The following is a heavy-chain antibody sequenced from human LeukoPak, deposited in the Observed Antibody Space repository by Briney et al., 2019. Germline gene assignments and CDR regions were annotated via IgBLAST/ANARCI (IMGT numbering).Heavy chain of an antibody. V-gene: IGHV3-23*01. D-gene: IGHD6-13*01. J-gene: IGHJ4*02. CDR2: TSGSDDST. CDR3: TKDIITGFSSGWYFAY. Sequence: PGGTLRLSCAASDFTFGSYAMSWVRQAPAKGLEWVSVTSGSDDSTHYADSVKGRLIISRDNSKNTLYLQMNSLRVEDTAVYYCTKDIITGFSSGWYFAYWGQGTLVTVSS. CDR1: DFTFGSYA.